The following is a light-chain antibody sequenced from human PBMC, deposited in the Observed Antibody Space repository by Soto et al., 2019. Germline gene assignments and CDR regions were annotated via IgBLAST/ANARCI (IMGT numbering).Light chain of an antibody. CDR3: QVWDTSSDQSVV. CDR1: NIETKG. Sequence: SYELTQPPSVSVAPGKTASITCGGDNIETKGVHWYQQKPGQAPVLVISYDSDRPSGIPERFSGSNSGNTATLTITRVEAGDEADYYCQVWDTSSDQSVVFGGGTKLTVL. CDR2: YDS. V-gene: IGLV3-21*04. J-gene: IGLJ2*01.